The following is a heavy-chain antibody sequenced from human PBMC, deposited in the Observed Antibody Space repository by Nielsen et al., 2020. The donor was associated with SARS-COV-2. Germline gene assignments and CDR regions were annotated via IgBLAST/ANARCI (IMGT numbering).Heavy chain of an antibody. V-gene: IGHV4-38-2*02. Sequence: SETLSLTCSIPGCSMNVFYWSWIRQPPGKWLEWIATMYPIGRTYYNPSTRNRVTISLDTSRNQFSLKLNSVTAADTALYYCARVDCSTTSCYPLYWYFDLWGRGTLVTVSS. J-gene: IGHJ2*01. CDR2: MYPIGRT. D-gene: IGHD2-2*01. CDR1: GCSMNVFY. CDR3: ARVDCSTTSCYPLYWYFDL.